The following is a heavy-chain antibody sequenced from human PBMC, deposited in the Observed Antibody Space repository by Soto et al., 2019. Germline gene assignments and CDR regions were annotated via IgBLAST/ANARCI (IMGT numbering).Heavy chain of an antibody. V-gene: IGHV4-4*02. CDR1: GGSISSSNL. CDR2: IYHSGNT. CDR3: ATLPPRVVASLLPIPT. Sequence: VQLRQSGPGLVKPSGTLSLTCAVSGGSISSSNLWTWVRQAPGKGLEWIGEIYHSGNTYYNPSLKGRVTITADKSNNQFSLELNSVTAADTAVYYCATLPPRVVASLLPIPTWGQGTLVTVSS. J-gene: IGHJ5*02. D-gene: IGHD1-26*01.